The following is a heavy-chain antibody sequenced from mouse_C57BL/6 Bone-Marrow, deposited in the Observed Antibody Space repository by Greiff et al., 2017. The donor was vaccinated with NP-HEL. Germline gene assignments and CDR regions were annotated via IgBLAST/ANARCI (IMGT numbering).Heavy chain of an antibody. CDR3: ARSTYYGNYGYFDV. CDR1: GYAFTNYL. Sequence: VQLQQSGAELVRPGTSVKVSCKASGYAFTNYLIEWVKQRPGQGLEWIGVINPGSGGTNYNEKFKGKATLTADKSSSTAYMQLSSLTSEDSAVYFCARSTYYGNYGYFDVWGTGTTVTVSS. J-gene: IGHJ1*03. V-gene: IGHV1-54*01. D-gene: IGHD2-10*01. CDR2: INPGSGGT.